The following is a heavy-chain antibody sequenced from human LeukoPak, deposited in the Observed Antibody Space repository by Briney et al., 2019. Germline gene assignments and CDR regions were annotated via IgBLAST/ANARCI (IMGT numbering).Heavy chain of an antibody. CDR2: INHSGST. CDR3: ARVGTMVRGVRYGMDV. D-gene: IGHD3-10*01. CDR1: GGSFSGYY. Sequence: SETLSLTCAVYGGSFSGYYWSWIRQPPEKGLEWIGEINHSGSTNYNPSLKSRVTISVDTSKNQFSLKLSSVTAADTAVYYCARVGTMVRGVRYGMDVWGKGTTVTVSS. J-gene: IGHJ6*04. V-gene: IGHV4-34*01.